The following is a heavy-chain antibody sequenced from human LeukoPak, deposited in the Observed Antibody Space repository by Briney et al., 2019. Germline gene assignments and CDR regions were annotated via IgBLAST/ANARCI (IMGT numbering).Heavy chain of an antibody. CDR2: ISGSDGST. CDR1: GFTFSSYA. CDR3: AKDLEYPEPEYYFDY. D-gene: IGHD1-14*01. Sequence: GGSQRLSCAASGFTFSSYAMSWVRQAPGKGLEWVSGISGSDGSTYYADSVKGRFTISRDNSKNTLYLQMNSLRAEDTAVYYCAKDLEYPEPEYYFDYWGQGTLVTVSS. V-gene: IGHV3-23*01. J-gene: IGHJ4*02.